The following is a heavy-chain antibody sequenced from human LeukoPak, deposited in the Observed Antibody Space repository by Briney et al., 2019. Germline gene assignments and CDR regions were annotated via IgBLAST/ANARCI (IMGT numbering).Heavy chain of an antibody. CDR3: ARRGYSYEIDY. J-gene: IGHJ4*02. D-gene: IGHD5-18*01. V-gene: IGHV3-21*01. Sequence: GGSLRLSCAASGFPFSNYNMNWVRQAPGKGLEWVSSSSGSGSYIYYADSVKGRFTISRDNAKNSLYLQMNSLRAEDTAVYYCARRGYSYEIDYWGQGTLVTVSS. CDR1: GFPFSNYN. CDR2: SSGSGSYI.